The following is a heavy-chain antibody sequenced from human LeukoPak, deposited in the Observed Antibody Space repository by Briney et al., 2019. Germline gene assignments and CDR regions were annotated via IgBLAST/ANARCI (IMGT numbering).Heavy chain of an antibody. V-gene: IGHV3-23*01. CDR3: AKVQEMDTILPPFHY. D-gene: IGHD5-24*01. J-gene: IGHJ4*02. Sequence: GGSLRLSCAASGFTFRNYAMSWVRQALGKGLEWVSAISGSGGTTFYADSVKGRFTISRDNSKNTLYLQVNSLRAADTAIYYCAKVQEMDTILPPFHYWGQGTLVTVSS. CDR1: GFTFRNYA. CDR2: ISGSGGTT.